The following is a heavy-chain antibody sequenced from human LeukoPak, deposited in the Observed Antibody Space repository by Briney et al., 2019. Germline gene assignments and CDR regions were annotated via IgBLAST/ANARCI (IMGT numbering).Heavy chain of an antibody. D-gene: IGHD5-24*01. J-gene: IGHJ6*03. CDR3: ARVQMATIFYYYYYMDV. V-gene: IGHV1-8*03. CDR1: SYTFTTYD. Sequence: ASVKVSSKNSSYTFTTYDIIWLRQATGQGLEWMGWMNPNSGNTGYAQKFQRRVTITRNTSISTAYMELSSLRSEDTAVYYCARVQMATIFYYYYYMDVWGKGTTVTVSS. CDR2: MNPNSGNT.